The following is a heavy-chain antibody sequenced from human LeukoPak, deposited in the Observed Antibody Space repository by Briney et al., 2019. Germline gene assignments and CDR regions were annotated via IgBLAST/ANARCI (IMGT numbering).Heavy chain of an antibody. V-gene: IGHV3-30*04. D-gene: IGHD6-19*01. CDR3: ARAVSSGWYDFDY. CDR1: GFTFSSYA. CDR2: ISYDGSNK. J-gene: IGHJ4*02. Sequence: GGSLRLSCAASGFTFSSYAMHWVRQAPGKGLEWAAVISYDGSNKYYADSVKGRFTISRDNSKNTLYLQMNSLRAEDTAVYYCARAVSSGWYDFDYWGQGTLVTVSS.